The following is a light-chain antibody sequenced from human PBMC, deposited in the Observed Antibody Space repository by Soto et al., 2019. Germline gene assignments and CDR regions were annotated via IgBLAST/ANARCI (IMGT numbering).Light chain of an antibody. Sequence: EIVLTQSPGTLSFSPGERATLSCTASQSLSSNFLAWYQQKPGQAPRLLIYDTSSRATGIPDRFSGSGSGADFTLTISRLEPEDFAVYHCQQYGDSPLTFGGGTKVDIK. CDR2: DTS. J-gene: IGKJ4*01. V-gene: IGKV3-20*01. CDR3: QQYGDSPLT. CDR1: QSLSSNF.